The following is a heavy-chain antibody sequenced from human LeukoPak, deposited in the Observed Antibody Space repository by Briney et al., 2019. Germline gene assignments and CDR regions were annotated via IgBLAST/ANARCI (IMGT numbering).Heavy chain of an antibody. CDR3: ARDQDLGAFDI. J-gene: IGHJ3*02. CDR2: MNPNSGNT. CDR1: GYTFTSYD. V-gene: IGHV1-8*01. Sequence: ASMKVSCKASGYTFTSYDINWVRQATGQGLEWMGWMNPNSGNTDYAQKLQGRVTMTTDTSTSTAYMELRSLRSDDTAVYYCARDQDLGAFDIWGQGTMVTVSS. D-gene: IGHD2-15*01.